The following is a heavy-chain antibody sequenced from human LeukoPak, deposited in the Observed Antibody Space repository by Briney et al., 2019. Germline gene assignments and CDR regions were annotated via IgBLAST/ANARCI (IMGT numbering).Heavy chain of an antibody. V-gene: IGHV3-23*01. Sequence: GGSLRLSRAASEFTFSTYHMHWVRQAPGKGLEWVSAISNNGGYTYYADSVQGRFTISRDNSKSTLCLQMNSLRAEDTAVYYCAKQLGYCSDGSCYFPYWGQGTLVTVSS. CDR3: AKQLGYCSDGSCYFPY. CDR2: ISNNGGYT. D-gene: IGHD2-15*01. CDR1: EFTFSTYH. J-gene: IGHJ4*02.